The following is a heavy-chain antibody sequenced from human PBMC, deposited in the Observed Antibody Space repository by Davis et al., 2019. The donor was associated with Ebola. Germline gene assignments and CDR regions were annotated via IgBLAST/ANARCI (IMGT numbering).Heavy chain of an antibody. Sequence: GGSLRLSCAASGFTFDDYAMHWVRQAPGKGLEWVSLISGDGGSTYYADSVKGRFTISRDNSKNSLYLQMNSLRIEDTALYYCAKDPNDFRISYGMDVWGQGTTVTVSS. CDR2: ISGDGGST. J-gene: IGHJ6*02. D-gene: IGHD3-3*01. CDR3: AKDPNDFRISYGMDV. CDR1: GFTFDDYA. V-gene: IGHV3-43*02.